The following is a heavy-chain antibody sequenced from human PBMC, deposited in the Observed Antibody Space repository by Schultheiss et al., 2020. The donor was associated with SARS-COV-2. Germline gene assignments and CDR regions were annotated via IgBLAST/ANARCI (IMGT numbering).Heavy chain of an antibody. D-gene: IGHD5-12*01. CDR1: GGSISSGSYY. V-gene: IGHV4-61*02. CDR3: ARVPRLGFYFDY. Sequence: SQTLSLTCTVSGGSISSGSYYWTWIRQPAGKGLEWIGRIYTSGSTNYNPSLKSRVTISVDTSKNQFSLKLTSVTAADTAVYYCARVPRLGFYFDYWGQGTLVTVSS. J-gene: IGHJ4*02. CDR2: IYTSGST.